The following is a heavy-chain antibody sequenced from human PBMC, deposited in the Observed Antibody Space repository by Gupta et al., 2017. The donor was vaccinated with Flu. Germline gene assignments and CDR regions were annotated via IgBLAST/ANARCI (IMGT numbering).Heavy chain of an antibody. J-gene: IGHJ5*02. CDR1: GFIFSDYS. D-gene: IGHD5-18*01. Sequence: EVQLVESGGGLVQPGGSLRLSCAASGFIFSDYSMNWVRQTPGKGLEWLSYSSSSSRTIYYADSLKGRFTISRDNDKNSLYLQANSLRDEDTAVYFCARDPDTPFIRVFDLWGRGTLVTVSA. CDR3: ARDPDTPFIRVFDL. CDR2: SSSSSRTI. V-gene: IGHV3-48*02.